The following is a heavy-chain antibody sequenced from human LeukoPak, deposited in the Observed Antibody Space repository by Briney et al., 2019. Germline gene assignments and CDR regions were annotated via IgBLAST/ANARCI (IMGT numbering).Heavy chain of an antibody. CDR1: GYTFTGYY. J-gene: IGHJ4*02. Sequence: ASVKVSCKASGYTFTGYYMHWVRQAPGQGLEWMGWINPNSGGTNYAQKFQGRVTMTRDTSISTAYMVLSRLRSDDTAVYYCARDLRPFAHRSSGLYYFDYWGQGTLVTVSS. D-gene: IGHD3-22*01. CDR3: ARDLRPFAHRSSGLYYFDY. CDR2: INPNSGGT. V-gene: IGHV1-2*02.